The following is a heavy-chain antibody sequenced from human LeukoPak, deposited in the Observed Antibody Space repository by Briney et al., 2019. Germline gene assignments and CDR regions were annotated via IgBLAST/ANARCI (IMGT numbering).Heavy chain of an antibody. J-gene: IGHJ4*02. D-gene: IGHD3-10*01. Sequence: GGSLRLSCAASGFTFSSYAMYWVRQAPGKGLEWVARIISDGSSTSYADSVKGRFTISRDNVKNTLYLQMNSLTAEDTAVYYCARGHVPGSDRHWDYWGQGTLVTVSS. CDR1: GFTFSSYA. V-gene: IGHV3-74*01. CDR3: ARGHVPGSDRHWDY. CDR2: IISDGSST.